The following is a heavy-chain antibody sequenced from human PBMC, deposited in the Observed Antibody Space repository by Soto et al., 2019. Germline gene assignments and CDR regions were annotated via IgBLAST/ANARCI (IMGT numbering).Heavy chain of an antibody. CDR3: AREWRDYYFDY. CDR1: GGSISSGGYY. Sequence: QVQLQESGPGLVKPSQILSLTCTVSGGSISSGGYYWSWIRQHPGKGLEWIGDIYYSGSTYYNPSLKXRXTXSXHTSKNQFSLKLSSVTAADTAVYYCAREWRDYYFDYWGQGTLVTVSS. J-gene: IGHJ4*02. V-gene: IGHV4-31*03. CDR2: IYYSGST.